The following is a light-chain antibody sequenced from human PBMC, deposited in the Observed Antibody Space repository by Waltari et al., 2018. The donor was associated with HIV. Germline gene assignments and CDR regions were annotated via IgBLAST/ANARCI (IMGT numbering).Light chain of an antibody. CDR1: QGVGTY. Sequence: EIVLTQSPATLSLSPGERATLSCRASQGVGTYLAWYQQKPGQAPRLLIYDASNRATGIPARFSGSGSGSDFTLTISSLEPEDSATYYCLQDGSFPLTFGPGTKVDV. J-gene: IGKJ3*01. CDR3: LQDGSFPLT. V-gene: IGKV3-11*01. CDR2: DAS.